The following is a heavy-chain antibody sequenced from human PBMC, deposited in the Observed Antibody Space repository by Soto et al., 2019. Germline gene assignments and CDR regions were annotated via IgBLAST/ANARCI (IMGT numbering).Heavy chain of an antibody. J-gene: IGHJ5*02. V-gene: IGHV4-59*01. CDR2: IYYSGST. Sequence: PSETLSLTCTVSGGSISSYYWSWIRQPPGKGLEWIGYIYYSGSTNYNPSLKSRVTISVDTSKNQFSLKLSSVTAADTAVYYCARDNYRLYYYGSGSYTLHWFDPWGQGTLVTVSS. D-gene: IGHD3-10*01. CDR3: ARDNYRLYYYGSGSYTLHWFDP. CDR1: GGSISSYY.